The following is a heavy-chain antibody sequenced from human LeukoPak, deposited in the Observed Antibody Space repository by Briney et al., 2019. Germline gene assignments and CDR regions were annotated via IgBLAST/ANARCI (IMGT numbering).Heavy chain of an antibody. CDR2: INPNNGGT. Sequence: ASVKVSCKASGYTFTGYYMHCVRQAPGQGLEWMGWINPNNGGTNYAQKFQGRVTMTRDTSISTAYMELNRLRSDDTAVYYCARDPYSNYFDYWGQGTLVTVSS. CDR3: ARDPYSNYFDY. V-gene: IGHV1-2*02. J-gene: IGHJ4*02. D-gene: IGHD5-18*01. CDR1: GYTFTGYY.